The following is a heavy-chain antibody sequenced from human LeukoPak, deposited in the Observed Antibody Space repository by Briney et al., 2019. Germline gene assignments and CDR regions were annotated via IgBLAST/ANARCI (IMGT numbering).Heavy chain of an antibody. CDR2: ISGSGGSK. CDR3: AKDGAYCSNTSCFPGI. D-gene: IGHD2-2*01. CDR1: GFTFSSYD. V-gene: IGHV3-23*01. J-gene: IGHJ4*02. Sequence: GGSLRLSCAASGFTFSSYDMNWGRQAPGKGLEWVSAISGSGGSKYYADSVKGRFTISRDNSKNTLYLQMNSLTAEDTAVYYCAKDGAYCSNTSCFPGIGVQGTLVTVSS.